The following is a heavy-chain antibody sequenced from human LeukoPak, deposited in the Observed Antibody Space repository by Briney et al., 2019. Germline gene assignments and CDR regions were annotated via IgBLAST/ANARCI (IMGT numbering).Heavy chain of an antibody. CDR3: AELGITMIGGV. J-gene: IGHJ6*04. D-gene: IGHD3-10*02. V-gene: IGHV3-74*01. CDR2: IKNDGSTT. Sequence: PGGSLRLSCAASGFTVSSNYMTWVRQPPGKGLVWVSRIKNDGSTTTYADSVKGRFTVSRDNAKNTLYLQMNSLRAEDTAVYYCAELGITMIGGVWGKGTTVTISS. CDR1: GFTVSSNY.